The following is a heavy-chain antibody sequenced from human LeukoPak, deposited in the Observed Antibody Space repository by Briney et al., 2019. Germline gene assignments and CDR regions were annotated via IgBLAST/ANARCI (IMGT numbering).Heavy chain of an antibody. Sequence: PGGSLRLSCAASGFIFSTSWMNWVRQAPGKGLEWVANIKQDGSQKHYVDSVKGRFTISRDNSKNLLYLQMNSLRAEDTAVYYCAKVDSTWFGELPTPFDYWGQGTLVTVSS. D-gene: IGHD3-10*01. CDR3: AKVDSTWFGELPTPFDY. CDR2: IKQDGSQK. V-gene: IGHV3-7*03. J-gene: IGHJ4*02. CDR1: GFIFSTSW.